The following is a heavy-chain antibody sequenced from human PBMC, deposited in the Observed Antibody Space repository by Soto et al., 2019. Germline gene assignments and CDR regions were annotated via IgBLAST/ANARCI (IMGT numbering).Heavy chain of an antibody. CDR1: GGSISSNAYY. Sequence: QLQLQESGPGLVKPSETLSLTCTVSGGSISSNAYYWGWIRQPPGKGLEWIGSVYYSGSANYNPSPKSRLTLSVDTSKNQFSLKLISVTAADTAVYYCARRPKRGSYSWCFDYWGQGTRVTVSS. CDR3: ARRPKRGSYSWCFDY. J-gene: IGHJ4*02. D-gene: IGHD1-26*01. V-gene: IGHV4-39*01. CDR2: VYYSGSA.